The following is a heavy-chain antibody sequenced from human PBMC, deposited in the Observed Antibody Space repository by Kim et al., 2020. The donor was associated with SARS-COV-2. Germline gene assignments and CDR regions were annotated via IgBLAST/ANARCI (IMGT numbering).Heavy chain of an antibody. V-gene: IGHV3-30*01. CDR3: ARRDAHSPDY. CDR2: NK. Sequence: NKYYADSVKGRFTISRDNSKNTLYLQMNSLRAEDTAVYYCARRDAHSPDYWGQGTLVTVSS. J-gene: IGHJ4*02. D-gene: IGHD2-21*01.